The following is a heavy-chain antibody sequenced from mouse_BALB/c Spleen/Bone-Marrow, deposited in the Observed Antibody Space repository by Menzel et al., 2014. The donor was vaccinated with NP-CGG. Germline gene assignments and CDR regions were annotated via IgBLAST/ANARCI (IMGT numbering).Heavy chain of an antibody. J-gene: IGHJ3*01. Sequence: EVKLVESGGGLVKPGGSLKLSCAASGFTFSDYYMYWVRQTPEKRLEWVATISDGGSYTYYPDSVKGRFTISRDNAKDNLYLQMSSLKSEDTAMYYCVLRWFAYWGQGTLVTVAA. D-gene: IGHD1-1*01. V-gene: IGHV5-4*02. CDR3: VLRWFAY. CDR1: GFTFSDYY. CDR2: ISDGGSYT.